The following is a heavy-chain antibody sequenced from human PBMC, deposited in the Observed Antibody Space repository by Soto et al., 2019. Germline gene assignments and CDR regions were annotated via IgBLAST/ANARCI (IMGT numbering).Heavy chain of an antibody. V-gene: IGHV1-18*01. CDR1: GYTFTSYG. CDR3: ARGRYGDY. Sequence: QVHLVQSGAEVKKPGASVKVSCKASGYTFTSYGITWVRQAPGQGLEWMGWISAHNGNTDYAQKLQGRVIVTRDTSTSTAYVELGSLISVDPTVYYRARGRYGDYWGQGALVTVSS. CDR2: ISAHNGNT. J-gene: IGHJ4*02. D-gene: IGHD1-1*01.